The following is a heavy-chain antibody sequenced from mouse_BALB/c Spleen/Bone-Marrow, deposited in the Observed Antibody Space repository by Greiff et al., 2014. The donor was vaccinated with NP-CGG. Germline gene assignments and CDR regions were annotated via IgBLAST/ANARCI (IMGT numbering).Heavy chain of an antibody. CDR2: IDPANGNT. CDR1: GFNIKDTY. J-gene: IGHJ4*01. V-gene: IGHV14-3*02. CDR3: ARWLRRYYAMDY. D-gene: IGHD2-2*01. Sequence: EVKLVESGAELVKPGASVKLSCTASGFNIKDTYMHWVKQRPEQGLEWIGRIDPANGNTKYDPKFQGKATITADTPSNTAYLQLSSLTSEDTAVYYCARWLRRYYAMDYWGQGTSVTVSS.